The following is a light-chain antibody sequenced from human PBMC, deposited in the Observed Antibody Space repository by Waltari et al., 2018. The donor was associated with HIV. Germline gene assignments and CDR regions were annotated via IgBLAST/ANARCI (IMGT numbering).Light chain of an antibody. J-gene: IGKJ3*01. Sequence: DIVMTQSPDSLAVSLCARATINCKSSQSVLYSSNNKNYLAWYQQKPGQPPKLLIYWASTRASGVPDRFSGSGSGTDVTLTLSSVQAEDVAVYYCQQYYRTPLITFGPGPKVDIK. CDR2: WAS. CDR1: QSVLYSSNNKNY. CDR3: QQYYRTPLIT. V-gene: IGKV4-1*01.